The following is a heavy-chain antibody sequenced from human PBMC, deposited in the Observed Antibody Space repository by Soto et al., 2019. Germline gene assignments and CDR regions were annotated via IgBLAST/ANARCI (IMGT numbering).Heavy chain of an antibody. J-gene: IGHJ3*02. D-gene: IGHD3-22*01. V-gene: IGHV3-7*01. Sequence: EVKLVQSGGGLVRPGGSLRLSCAASEFTFTNYWMTWVRQAPGKGLEGVANIKQDGSEQYYLDSVRGRFTISRDNADNSLFLQMDSLRAEDTAIYYCARAYQYDSSFGAFDIWGQGTMVTVSS. CDR2: IKQDGSEQ. CDR3: ARAYQYDSSFGAFDI. CDR1: EFTFTNYW.